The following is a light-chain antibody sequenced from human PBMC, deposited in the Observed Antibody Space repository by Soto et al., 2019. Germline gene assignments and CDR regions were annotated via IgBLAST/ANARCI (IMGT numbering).Light chain of an antibody. Sequence: QSVLTQPPSVSGAPGQRVTISCTGSSSNIGAGYDVHWYQQLPGTAPKLLIYGNSNRSSGVPDRFSGSKSGTSASLAITGLQAEDEADYYCQSYESSLSGSRVFGGGTKLTVL. CDR3: QSYESSLSGSRV. CDR2: GNS. V-gene: IGLV1-40*01. CDR1: SSNIGAGYD. J-gene: IGLJ3*02.